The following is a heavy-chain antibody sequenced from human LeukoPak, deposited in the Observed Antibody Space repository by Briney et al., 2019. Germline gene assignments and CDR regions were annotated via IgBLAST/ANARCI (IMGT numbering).Heavy chain of an antibody. J-gene: IGHJ5*02. CDR3: ASCYDSSGPFDP. D-gene: IGHD3-22*01. CDR2: IYYSGST. Sequence: PSETLSLTCTVSGGSISSSSYYWGWIRQPPGKGLEWIGSIYYSGSTYYNPSLKSRVTISVDTSKNQFSLKLSSVTAADTAVYYCASCYDSSGPFDPWGQGTLVTVSS. V-gene: IGHV4-39*01. CDR1: GGSISSSSYY.